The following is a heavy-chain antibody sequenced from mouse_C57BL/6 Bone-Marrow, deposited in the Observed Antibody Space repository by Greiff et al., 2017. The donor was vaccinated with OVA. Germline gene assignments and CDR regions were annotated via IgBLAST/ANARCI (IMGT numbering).Heavy chain of an antibody. J-gene: IGHJ2*01. Sequence: EVQLQESGPGLVKPSQSLSLTCSVTGYSITSGYYWNWIRQFPGNKLEWMGYITYDGSNNYNPSLKNLISITRDTSKNQFFLKLNSVTTEDTATYYCARAYGSSSDYWGQGTTLTVSS. CDR1: GYSITSGYY. CDR2: ITYDGSN. D-gene: IGHD1-1*01. CDR3: ARAYGSSSDY. V-gene: IGHV3-6*01.